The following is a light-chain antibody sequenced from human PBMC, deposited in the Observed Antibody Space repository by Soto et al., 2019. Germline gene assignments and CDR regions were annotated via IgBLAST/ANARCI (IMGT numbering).Light chain of an antibody. CDR1: SSDVGGYKY. Sequence: QSVLTQPASVSGSPGQSITIACTGTSSDVGGYKYVSWYQQHPGKAPKLMIYEVSNRPSGVSNRFSGSKSGNTASLTISGLQAEDEADYYYSSYSSSSTLVFGTGTKVTVL. CDR3: SSYSSSSTLV. CDR2: EVS. J-gene: IGLJ1*01. V-gene: IGLV2-14*01.